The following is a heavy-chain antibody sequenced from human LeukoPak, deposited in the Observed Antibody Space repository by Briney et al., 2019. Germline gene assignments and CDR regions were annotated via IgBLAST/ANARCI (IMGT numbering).Heavy chain of an antibody. Sequence: GGSLRLSCAASGFTFSSYAMSWVRQAPGKGLEWVSAISGSGGSTYYADSVKGRFTISRDNSKNTLYLQMNSLRAEDRAVYYCAKGAALLYSYYYYYMDVWGKGTTVTVSS. V-gene: IGHV3-23*01. D-gene: IGHD3-10*01. CDR1: GFTFSSYA. CDR3: AKGAALLYSYYYYYMDV. CDR2: ISGSGGST. J-gene: IGHJ6*03.